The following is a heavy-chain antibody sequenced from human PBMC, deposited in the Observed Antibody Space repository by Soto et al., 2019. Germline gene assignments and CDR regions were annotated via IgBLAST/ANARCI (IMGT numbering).Heavy chain of an antibody. CDR2: ISTYNGKT. V-gene: IGHV1-18*01. Sequence: QVELMQSGSEVKRPGASVKVSCKSSRYTFTSHGISWVRQAPGQGLEWMGWISTYNGKTDSAQKFQGRVTMTADTRANTAYMELRNLRSDDTAVYYCARLLTEGATFREDAFYIWGQGTKVTVSS. CDR3: ARLLTEGATFREDAFYI. J-gene: IGHJ3*02. D-gene: IGHD1-26*01. CDR1: RYTFTSHG.